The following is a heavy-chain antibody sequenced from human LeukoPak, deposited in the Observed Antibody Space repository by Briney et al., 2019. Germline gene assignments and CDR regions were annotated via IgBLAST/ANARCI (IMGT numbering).Heavy chain of an antibody. D-gene: IGHD2-2*01. Sequence: QSGGSLRLSCAASGFTLSNYWMSWVRQAPGKGLEWVANIKQDGSEKYYVDSVKGRFTISRDNAKNSLYLQMNSLRAEDTAVYYCARDDCSSISCYHNWFDPWGQGTLVTVSS. J-gene: IGHJ5*02. V-gene: IGHV3-7*01. CDR2: IKQDGSEK. CDR1: GFTLSNYW. CDR3: ARDDCSSISCYHNWFDP.